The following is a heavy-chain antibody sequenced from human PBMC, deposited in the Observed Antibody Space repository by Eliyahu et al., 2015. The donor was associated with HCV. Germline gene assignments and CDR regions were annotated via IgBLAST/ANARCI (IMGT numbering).Heavy chain of an antibody. CDR2: IDHRGST. V-gene: IGHV4-34*01. CDR1: GGXFXGYY. J-gene: IGHJ6*02. Sequence: QVQLQQWGAGLLKPSXTLSLTCAVNGGXFXGYYWSWIRQPPGRGLEWIGEIDHRGSTRYNASFWGRVTISLDMSKNQIFLRLTSVTAADTAVYFCARGPPNYGDYNYNYNYGMDVWGHGTTVTVSS. CDR3: ARGPPNYGDYNYNYNYGMDV. D-gene: IGHD4-17*01.